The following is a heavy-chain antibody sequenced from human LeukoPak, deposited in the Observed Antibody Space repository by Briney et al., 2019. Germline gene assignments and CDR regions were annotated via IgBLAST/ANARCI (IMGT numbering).Heavy chain of an antibody. V-gene: IGHV4-61*02. D-gene: IGHD3-16*01. CDR1: GGSISSGSYY. J-gene: IGHJ4*02. Sequence: SETLSLTCTVSGGSISSGSYYWSWIRQPAGKGLEWIGRIYTSGSTKYNPSLKSRVTISVDTSKNQFSLKLSSVTAADTAVYYCARGGDTWGQGTLVTVSS. CDR2: IYTSGST. CDR3: ARGGDT.